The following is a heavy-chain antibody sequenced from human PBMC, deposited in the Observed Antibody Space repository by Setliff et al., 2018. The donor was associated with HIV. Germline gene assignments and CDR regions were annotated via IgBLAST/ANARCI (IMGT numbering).Heavy chain of an antibody. D-gene: IGHD3-22*01. J-gene: IGHJ1*01. CDR2: INPSGGST. CDR1: GDIFASYY. CDR3: AREGLGRSGFEYLQH. Sequence: ASVKVSCKASGDIFASYYMHWVRQAPGQGPEWMGVINPSGGSTIYAQKFQGRVTMTRDTSTSTVYMQLSTLRSEDTAVYYCAREGLGRSGFEYLQHWGQGTLVTVSS. V-gene: IGHV1-46*01.